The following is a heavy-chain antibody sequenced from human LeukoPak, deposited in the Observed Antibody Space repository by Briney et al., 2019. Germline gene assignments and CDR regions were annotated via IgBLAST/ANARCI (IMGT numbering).Heavy chain of an antibody. CDR3: ARGLRGRRVVRGANWFDP. J-gene: IGHJ5*02. CDR1: GGSISTSSYY. V-gene: IGHV4-39*07. CDR2: IYYSGST. Sequence: SGTLSLTCTVSGGSISTSSYYWGWIRQPPGKGLECIGNIYYSGSTYYNPSLKSRVTISVDTSKNQFSLKLSSVTAADTAVYYCARGLRGRRVVRGANWFDPWGQGTLVTVSS. D-gene: IGHD3-10*01.